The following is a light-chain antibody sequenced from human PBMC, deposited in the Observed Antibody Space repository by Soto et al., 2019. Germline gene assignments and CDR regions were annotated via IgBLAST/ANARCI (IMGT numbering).Light chain of an antibody. CDR2: DAS. Sequence: EIVITQSPFTLSVSPGERAPLSCRASQSVSSYLAWYQQKPGQAPRLLIYDASNRATGIPARFSGSGSGTDFTLTISSLEPEDFAVYYCQQRSNWPLTFGGGTKVDIK. J-gene: IGKJ4*01. V-gene: IGKV3-11*01. CDR1: QSVSSY. CDR3: QQRSNWPLT.